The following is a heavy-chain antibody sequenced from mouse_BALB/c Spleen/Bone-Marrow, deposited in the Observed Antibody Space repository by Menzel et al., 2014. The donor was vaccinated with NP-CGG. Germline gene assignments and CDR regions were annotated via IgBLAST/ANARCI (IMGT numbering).Heavy chain of an antibody. Sequence: VHVKQSGPELVKPGASVKISCKASGYTFTDYNMHWVKQSHGKSLEWIGYIYPYNGGTDYNQKFKSKATLTVDNSSSTAYMELHSLASEDSAVYYYARDYGSNYWGQGTSLTVSS. D-gene: IGHD1-1*01. J-gene: IGHJ2*02. CDR3: ARDYGSNY. V-gene: IGHV1S29*02. CDR1: GYTFTDYN. CDR2: IYPYNGGT.